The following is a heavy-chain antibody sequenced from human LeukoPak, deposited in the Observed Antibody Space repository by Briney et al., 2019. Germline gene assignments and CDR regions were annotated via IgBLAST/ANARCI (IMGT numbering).Heavy chain of an antibody. V-gene: IGHV4-39*07. D-gene: IGHD3-10*01. CDR2: INHSGST. CDR1: GGSISSSSYY. Sequence: PSETLSLTCTVSGGSISSSSYYWGWIRQPPGKGLEWIGEINHSGSTNYNPSLKSRVTISVDTSKNQFSLKLSSVTAADTAVYYCARIRLGGRSVLWFGDLWGQGTLVTVSS. CDR3: ARIRLGGRSVLWFGDL. J-gene: IGHJ5*02.